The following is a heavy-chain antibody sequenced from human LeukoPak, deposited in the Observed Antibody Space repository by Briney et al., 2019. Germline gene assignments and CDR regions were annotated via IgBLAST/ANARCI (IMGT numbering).Heavy chain of an antibody. CDR3: ARMAVAATRDAFDI. J-gene: IGHJ3*02. CDR1: GGSISSYY. CDR2: IYYSGST. D-gene: IGHD2-15*01. V-gene: IGHV4-59*01. Sequence: SETLSLTCTVSGGSISSYYWSWIRQPPGKGLEWIGYIYYSGSTNYNPSLKSRVTISVDTSKNQFSLKLSSVTAADTAVYYCARMAVAATRDAFDIWGQGTVVTVSS.